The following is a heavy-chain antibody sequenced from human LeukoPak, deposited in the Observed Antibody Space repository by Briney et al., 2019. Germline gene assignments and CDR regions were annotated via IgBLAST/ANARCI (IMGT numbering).Heavy chain of an antibody. CDR2: ISCDGDNN. V-gene: IGHV3-30-3*01. Sequence: GGSLRLSCAASGFTFRNYAMHWVRQTAGKGLEWVASISCDGDNNYYPDSVQGRFTISRDNSKNILYLQMNSLRPEDTALYFCGRAPACNNYGDGLDVWGQGTTVTVSS. D-gene: IGHD3-16*01. CDR3: GRAPACNNYGDGLDV. CDR1: GFTFRNYA. J-gene: IGHJ6*02.